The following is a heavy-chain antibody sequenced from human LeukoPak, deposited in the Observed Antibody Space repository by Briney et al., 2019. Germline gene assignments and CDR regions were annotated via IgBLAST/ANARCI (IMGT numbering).Heavy chain of an antibody. D-gene: IGHD1-26*01. J-gene: IGHJ5*02. CDR3: ASAPLGSTRP. CDR1: GFTFSSYS. CDR2: ISSSSSYI. V-gene: IGHV3-21*01. Sequence: PGGSLRLSCAASGFTFSSYSMNWVRQAPGKGLEWVSSISSSSSYIYYADSLKGRFTISRDNAKNSVYLQMNSLRAEDTAVYYCASAPLGSTRPWGQGTLVTVSS.